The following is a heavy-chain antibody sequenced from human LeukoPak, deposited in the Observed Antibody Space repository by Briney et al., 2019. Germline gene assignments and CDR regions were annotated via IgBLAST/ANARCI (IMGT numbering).Heavy chain of an antibody. D-gene: IGHD4-17*01. CDR1: GGSISTSSYY. V-gene: IGHV4-39*07. J-gene: IGHJ6*02. CDR3: ASINYGDYLYGMDV. CDR2: LYYSGST. Sequence: SETLSLTCTVSGGSISTSSYYWGWIRQPPGKGLEWIGSLYYSGSTYYTPSLKSRVTISVDTSENQFSLKLSSVTAADTAVYYCASINYGDYLYGMDVWGQGTTVTVSS.